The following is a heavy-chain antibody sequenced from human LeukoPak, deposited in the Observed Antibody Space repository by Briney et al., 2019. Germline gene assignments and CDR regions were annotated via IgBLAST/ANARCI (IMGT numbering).Heavy chain of an antibody. D-gene: IGHD3-3*01. J-gene: IGHJ4*02. V-gene: IGHV3-21*01. Sequence: GGSLRLSCAASGFTFSSYSMNWVRQAPGKGLEWVSSISSSSSYIYYADSVKGRFTISRDNAKNSLYLQMNSLRAEDTAVYYCARDQRFLEWLPLDYWGQGTLVTVSS. CDR1: GFTFSSYS. CDR3: ARDQRFLEWLPLDY. CDR2: ISSSSSYI.